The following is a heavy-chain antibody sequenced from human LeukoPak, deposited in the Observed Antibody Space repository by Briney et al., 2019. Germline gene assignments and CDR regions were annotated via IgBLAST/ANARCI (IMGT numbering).Heavy chain of an antibody. J-gene: IGHJ5*02. Sequence: GASVKVSCKASGGTFSSYAISWVRQAPGQGLEWMGRIIPILGIANYAQKFQGRVTITADKSTSTAYMELSSLRSEDTAVYYCARDLDPTGKQNWFDPWGQGTLVTVSS. CDR3: ARDLDPTGKQNWFDP. V-gene: IGHV1-69*04. D-gene: IGHD1-1*01. CDR1: GGTFSSYA. CDR2: IIPILGIA.